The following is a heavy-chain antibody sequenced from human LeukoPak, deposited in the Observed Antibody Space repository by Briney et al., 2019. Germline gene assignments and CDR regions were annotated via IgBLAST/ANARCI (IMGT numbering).Heavy chain of an antibody. Sequence: PSETLSLTCTVSGGSISSYYWSWIRQAPGKGLEWIGYMYYSGATNYNPSLKSRVTTSVDTAKNQFSLRLSSVTAADTAVYYCARASSSAWYADYWGQGTLVIVSS. CDR2: MYYSGAT. J-gene: IGHJ4*02. CDR1: GGSISSYY. CDR3: ARASSSAWYADY. V-gene: IGHV4-59*01. D-gene: IGHD6-19*01.